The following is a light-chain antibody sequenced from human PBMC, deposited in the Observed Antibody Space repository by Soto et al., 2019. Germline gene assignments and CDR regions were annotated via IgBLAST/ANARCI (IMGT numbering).Light chain of an antibody. CDR1: QSISSW. Sequence: DIQMTQSPSTLSASVGDRVTITCRASQSISSWLAWYQQKPGKAPKLLIYKASSLESGVPSRFSGSGSGTEFTLTISSLQPDDFATYYCQQYNSYSPPWTFGQGTMVEIK. CDR3: QQYNSYSPPWT. CDR2: KAS. J-gene: IGKJ1*01. V-gene: IGKV1-5*03.